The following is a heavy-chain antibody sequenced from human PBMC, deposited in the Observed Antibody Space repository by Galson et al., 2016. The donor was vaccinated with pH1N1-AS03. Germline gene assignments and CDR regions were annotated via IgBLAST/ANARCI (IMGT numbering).Heavy chain of an antibody. CDR2: IDQDGSEK. CDR3: TSGMVELDY. Sequence: SLRLSCAASGFRFIDYWMTWVRQAPGKGLEWVANIDQDGSEKYYMDSVEGRFTNSRDNVKNSLSLQMNSLRSEDTAVYYCTSGMVELDYWGQGTLVTVSS. J-gene: IGHJ4*02. CDR1: GFRFIDYW. D-gene: IGHD3-10*01. V-gene: IGHV3-7*01.